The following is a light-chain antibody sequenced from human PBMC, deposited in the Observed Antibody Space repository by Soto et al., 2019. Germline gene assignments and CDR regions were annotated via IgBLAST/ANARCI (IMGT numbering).Light chain of an antibody. CDR2: DAS. J-gene: IGKJ5*01. CDR3: QHRV. CDR1: QSISGY. Sequence: GDRVTISCRASQSISGYLNWYQQKPGKAPNLLIFDASSLQSGVPSRFSGRGSGAEYTLTISSLQPEDFATYYCQHRVFGPGTRLEI. V-gene: IGKV1-39*01.